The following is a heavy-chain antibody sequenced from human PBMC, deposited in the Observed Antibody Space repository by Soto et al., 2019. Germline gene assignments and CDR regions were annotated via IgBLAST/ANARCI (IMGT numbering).Heavy chain of an antibody. V-gene: IGHV4-31*03. CDR2: IYFIGST. CDR1: VCSISRGGYF. D-gene: IGHD3-10*01. J-gene: IGHJ3*02. CDR3: ARFYMVRGVMGAFDI. Sequence: SETLSLTCSVSVCSISRGGYFWSRIRQHPGKGLEWIGYIYFIGSTYYNPSLKSRVSISVDTSKNQFSLKLSSVTAADTAVYYCARFYMVRGVMGAFDIWRQGTMVTVSS.